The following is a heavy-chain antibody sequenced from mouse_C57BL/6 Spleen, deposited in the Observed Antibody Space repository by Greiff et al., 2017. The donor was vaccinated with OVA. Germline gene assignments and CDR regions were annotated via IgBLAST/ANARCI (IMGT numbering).Heavy chain of an antibody. CDR1: GFTFSSYG. D-gene: IGHD1-1*01. Sequence: DVMLVESGGDLVKPGGSLKLSCAASGFTFSSYGMSWVRQTPDKRLEWVATISSGGSYTYYPDSVKGRFTISRDNAKNTLYLQMSSLKSEDTAMYYCAILVDYAMDYWGQGTSVTVSS. CDR2: ISSGGSYT. V-gene: IGHV5-6*02. CDR3: AILVDYAMDY. J-gene: IGHJ4*01.